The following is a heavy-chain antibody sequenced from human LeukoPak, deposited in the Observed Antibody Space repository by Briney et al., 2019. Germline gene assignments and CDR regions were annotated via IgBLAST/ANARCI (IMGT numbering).Heavy chain of an antibody. J-gene: IGHJ4*02. CDR2: IYNSGST. Sequence: SETLSLTCTVSGASVSSGSYYWSWIRQPPGKGLEWIGYIYNSGSTIYNPSLKSRVTILVDTSKNQFSLKLSSVTAADTAVYYCARGSAYWGQGTLVTVSS. CDR1: GASVSSGSYY. CDR3: ARGSAY. D-gene: IGHD3-3*01. V-gene: IGHV4-61*01.